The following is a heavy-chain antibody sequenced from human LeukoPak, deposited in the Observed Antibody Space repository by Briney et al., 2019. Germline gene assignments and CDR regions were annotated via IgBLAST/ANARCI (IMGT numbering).Heavy chain of an antibody. V-gene: IGHV1-2*02. CDR1: GYTFTGYY. J-gene: IGHJ4*02. Sequence: VASVKVSCKASGYTFTGYYMHWVRQAPGQGLGWMGWINPASGATYYAQKFQDRVTMTRDTSITTGYMELSRLTSDDTAMYYCASYYDSSGYHPSRFDYWGQGTLVTVSS. CDR2: INPASGAT. D-gene: IGHD3-22*01. CDR3: ASYYDSSGYHPSRFDY.